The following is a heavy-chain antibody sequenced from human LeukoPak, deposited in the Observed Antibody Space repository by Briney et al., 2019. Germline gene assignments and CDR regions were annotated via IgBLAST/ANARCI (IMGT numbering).Heavy chain of an antibody. Sequence: PSETLSLTCTVSGGSISSSSYYWGWIRQPPGKGLEWIGSIYYSGNTYYNPSLKSRVTISVDTSKNQFSLKLSSVTAADTVVYYCARKATTVTPPYWGQGTLVTVSS. CDR3: ARKATTVTPPY. D-gene: IGHD4-17*01. V-gene: IGHV4-39*07. CDR2: IYYSGNT. J-gene: IGHJ4*02. CDR1: GGSISSSSYY.